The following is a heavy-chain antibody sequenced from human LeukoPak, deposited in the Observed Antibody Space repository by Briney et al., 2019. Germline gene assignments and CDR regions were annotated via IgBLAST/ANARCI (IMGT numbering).Heavy chain of an antibody. J-gene: IGHJ4*02. D-gene: IGHD3-22*01. Sequence: PSETLSLTCAVYGGSFSGYYWSWIRQPSGKGLEWIGEINHSGSTNYNPSLKSRVTISVDTSKNQFSLKLSSVTAADTAVYYCARVTGRVGYYDSSGYYYDYWGQGTLVTVSS. CDR1: GGSFSGYY. CDR2: INHSGST. V-gene: IGHV4-34*01. CDR3: ARVTGRVGYYDSSGYYYDY.